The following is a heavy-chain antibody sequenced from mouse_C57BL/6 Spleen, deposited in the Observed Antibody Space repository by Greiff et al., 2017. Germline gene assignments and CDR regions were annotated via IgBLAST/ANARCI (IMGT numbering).Heavy chain of an antibody. CDR2: IYPGDGDT. CDR3: ARVGELLRTNPADY. Sequence: QVQLQQSGAELVKPGASVKISCKASGYAFSSYWMNWVKQRPGKGLEWIGQIYPGDGDTNYNGKFKGKATLTADKSSSTAYMQLSSLTSEDSAVYFCARVGELLRTNPADYWGQGTTLTVSS. D-gene: IGHD1-1*01. CDR1: GYAFSSYW. V-gene: IGHV1-80*01. J-gene: IGHJ2*01.